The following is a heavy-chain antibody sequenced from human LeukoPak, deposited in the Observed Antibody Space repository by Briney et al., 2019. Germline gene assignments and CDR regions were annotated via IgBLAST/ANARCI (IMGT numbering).Heavy chain of an antibody. CDR3: ARGHGDYDNLFDP. CDR2: IYHSGST. CDR1: GGSISSGSYS. V-gene: IGHV4-30-2*01. J-gene: IGHJ5*02. D-gene: IGHD4-17*01. Sequence: SQTLSLTCAVSGGSISSGSYSWSWIWQPPGKGLEWIGYIYHSGSTYYNPSLKSRVTISVDRSKNQFSLKLSSVTAADTAVYYCARGHGDYDNLFDPWGQGTLVTVSS.